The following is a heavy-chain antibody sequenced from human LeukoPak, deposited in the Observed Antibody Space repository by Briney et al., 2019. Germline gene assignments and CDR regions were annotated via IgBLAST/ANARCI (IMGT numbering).Heavy chain of an antibody. CDR2: IYSSGSS. Sequence: TETLSLTCTVSGGSISSSSLYWGWIRQPPGKGLEWIGSIYSSGSSYYNPSLKSRVTISVDTSKNQFSLKLSSVTAADTAVYYCARHVWVFGGWRNYYFDDWGQGTLVTVSS. CDR1: GGSISSSSLY. CDR3: ARHVWVFGGWRNYYFDD. V-gene: IGHV4-39*01. J-gene: IGHJ4*02. D-gene: IGHD6-19*01.